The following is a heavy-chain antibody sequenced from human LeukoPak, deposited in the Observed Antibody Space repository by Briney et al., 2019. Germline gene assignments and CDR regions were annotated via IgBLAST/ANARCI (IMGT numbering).Heavy chain of an antibody. CDR3: ARDDIAVATCFDY. Sequence: PGGSLRLSCAASGFTFSSYSMNWVRQAPGKGLEWVSSISSSSSYIYYADSVKGRFTISRDNAKNSLYLQMNSLRAEDTAVYYCARDDIAVATCFDYWGQGTLVTVSS. J-gene: IGHJ4*02. CDR1: GFTFSSYS. V-gene: IGHV3-21*01. D-gene: IGHD6-19*01. CDR2: ISSSSSYI.